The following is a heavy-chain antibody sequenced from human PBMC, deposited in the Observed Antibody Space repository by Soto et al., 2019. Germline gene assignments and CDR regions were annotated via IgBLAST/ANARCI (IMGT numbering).Heavy chain of an antibody. J-gene: IGHJ5*02. Sequence: GASVKVSCKASGYTFTGYYMHWVRQAPGQGLERMGWINPNSGGTNYAQKFQGRVTMTRDTSISTAYMELSRLRSDDTAVYYCARGGGDGWYDCNWFDPWGQGTLVTVSS. V-gene: IGHV1-2*02. CDR2: INPNSGGT. D-gene: IGHD6-19*01. CDR3: ARGGGDGWYDCNWFDP. CDR1: GYTFTGYY.